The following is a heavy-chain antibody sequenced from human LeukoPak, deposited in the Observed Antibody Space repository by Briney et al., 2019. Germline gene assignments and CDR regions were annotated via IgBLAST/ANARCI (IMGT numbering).Heavy chain of an antibody. CDR1: GFTVSADS. Sequence: GGSLRLSCGASGFTVSADSMSWVRQAPGKGLGRVSVFYADGSTYYADSVKGRFTVSRDNSKNSLYLQLNSLRAEDTAVYYCARSARSGYISPFDYWGQGTLVTVSS. D-gene: IGHD3-3*01. CDR3: ARSARSGYISPFDY. V-gene: IGHV3-53*01. J-gene: IGHJ4*02. CDR2: FYADGST.